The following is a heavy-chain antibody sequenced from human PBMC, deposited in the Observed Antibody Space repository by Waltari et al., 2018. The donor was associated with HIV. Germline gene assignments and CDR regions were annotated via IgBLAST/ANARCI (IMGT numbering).Heavy chain of an antibody. V-gene: IGHV3-7*01. CDR1: GFRFSSYW. J-gene: IGHJ6*02. Sequence: EGQLVESGGDLVQAGGSLRLSCVASGFRFSSYWMSWVRPAPGKGLEWVATIKQDGGEKYYVASVQGRFTISRDNAKNLVFLQMNSLRAEDTAVYYCASHRYSGYDKYFYDYYGMDVWGQGTTVTVSS. D-gene: IGHD5-12*01. CDR3: ASHRYSGYDKYFYDYYGMDV. CDR2: IKQDGGEK.